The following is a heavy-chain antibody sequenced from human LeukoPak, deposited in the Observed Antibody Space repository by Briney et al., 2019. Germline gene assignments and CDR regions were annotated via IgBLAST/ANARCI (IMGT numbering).Heavy chain of an antibody. CDR3: AKEHGSYVGRFDP. CDR1: GFTVSSNY. CDR2: ISYDGSNK. J-gene: IGHJ5*02. Sequence: PGGSLRLSCAASGFTVSSNYMSWVRQAPGKGLEWVAVISYDGSNKYYADSVKGRFTISRDNSKNTLYLQMNSLRAEDTAVYYCAKEHGSYVGRFDPWGQGTLVTVSS. D-gene: IGHD1-26*01. V-gene: IGHV3-30*18.